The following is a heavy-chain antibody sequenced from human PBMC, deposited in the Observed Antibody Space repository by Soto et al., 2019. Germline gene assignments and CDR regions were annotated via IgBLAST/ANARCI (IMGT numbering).Heavy chain of an antibody. CDR2: LIPIFGTA. CDR3: ARVESNSWYPHDYYGMDV. J-gene: IGHJ6*02. D-gene: IGHD6-13*01. V-gene: IGHV1-69*01. Sequence: QVPLVQSGAEVKKPGSSVKVSCKASGGTFSSYAISWVRQAPGHGLEWMGGLIPIFGTANYAQKFQGRVTITSDESTNTADMELSYLGSEDTALDYWARVESNSWYPHDYYGMDVGGQGTTFAV. CDR1: GGTFSSYA.